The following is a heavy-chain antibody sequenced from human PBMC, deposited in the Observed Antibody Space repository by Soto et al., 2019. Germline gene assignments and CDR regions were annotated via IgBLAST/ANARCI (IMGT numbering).Heavy chain of an antibody. Sequence: GGSLRLSCAASEFTFSSYWMNWVRQAPGKGLEWVAHINQDGSEMLYVDSVKGRFTISRDNAKNSLYLQMNSLRAEDTAVYYCARDDDYGDYFDYWGQGTLVTVSS. CDR3: ARDDDYGDYFDY. J-gene: IGHJ4*02. D-gene: IGHD4-17*01. CDR1: EFTFSSYW. V-gene: IGHV3-7*01. CDR2: INQDGSEM.